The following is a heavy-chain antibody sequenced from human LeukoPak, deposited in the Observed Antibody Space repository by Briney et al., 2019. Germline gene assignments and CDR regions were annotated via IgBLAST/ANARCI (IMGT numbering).Heavy chain of an antibody. Sequence: GGSLRLSCAASGFTFSSYAMSWVRQAPGKGLEWVSAISGSGGSTYYADSVKGRFTISRYNSKNTLYLQMNSLRAEDTAVYYCAKSGYDSSGYYYLDYWGQGTLVTVSS. J-gene: IGHJ4*02. CDR2: ISGSGGST. D-gene: IGHD3-22*01. CDR1: GFTFSSYA. V-gene: IGHV3-23*01. CDR3: AKSGYDSSGYYYLDY.